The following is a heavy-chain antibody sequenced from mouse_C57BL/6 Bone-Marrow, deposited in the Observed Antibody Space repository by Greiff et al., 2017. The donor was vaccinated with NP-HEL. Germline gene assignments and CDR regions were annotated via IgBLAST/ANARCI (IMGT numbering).Heavy chain of an antibody. CDR2: INPSSGYT. J-gene: IGHJ1*03. CDR3: ASSDYYGSSYEGYWYFDV. D-gene: IGHD1-1*01. V-gene: IGHV1-7*01. CDR1: GYTFTSYW. Sequence: QVQLKESGAGLAKPGASVKLSCKASGYTFTSYWMHWVKQRPGQGLEWIGYINPSSGYTKYNQKFKDKATLTADKSSSTAYMQLSSLTYEDSAVYYCASSDYYGSSYEGYWYFDVWGTGTTVTVSS.